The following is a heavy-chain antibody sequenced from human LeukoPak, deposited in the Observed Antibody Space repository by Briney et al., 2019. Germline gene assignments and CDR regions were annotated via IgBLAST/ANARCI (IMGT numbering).Heavy chain of an antibody. J-gene: IGHJ4*02. CDR3: ARGDYGDYDFDY. V-gene: IGHV4-31*03. Sequence: SETLSLTCTVSGSSISSVGYYWSWIRQHPGKGLEWIGYIYYGGSTYYNPSLKSRVTISVDTSENQFSLRLSSVTAADTAVYYCARGDYGDYDFDYWGQGILVTVSS. CDR1: GSSISSVGYY. CDR2: IYYGGST. D-gene: IGHD4-17*01.